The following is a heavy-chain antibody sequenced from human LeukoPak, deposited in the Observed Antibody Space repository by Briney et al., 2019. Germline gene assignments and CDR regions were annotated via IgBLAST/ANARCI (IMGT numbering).Heavy chain of an antibody. CDR2: IYYSGST. D-gene: IGHD3-10*01. V-gene: IGHV4-59*12. Sequence: SETLSLTCTVSGGSINTYYWSWIRQPPGRGLEWIGYIYYSGSTNYNPSLKSRVTISVDTSKNQFSLKLSSVTAADTAVYYCARGRGYYGSGSYYKSPFDYWGQGTLVTVSS. CDR1: GGSINTYY. CDR3: ARGRGYYGSGSYYKSPFDY. J-gene: IGHJ4*02.